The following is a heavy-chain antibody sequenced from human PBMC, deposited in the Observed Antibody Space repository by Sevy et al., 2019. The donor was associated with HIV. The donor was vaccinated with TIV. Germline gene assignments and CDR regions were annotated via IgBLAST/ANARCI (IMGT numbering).Heavy chain of an antibody. CDR1: GGSFSGYY. CDR2: INHSGST. CDR3: ARSPPIVVVPGAPSWFDP. D-gene: IGHD2-2*01. V-gene: IGHV4-34*01. Sequence: FNASETLSLTCAVHGGSFSGYYWNWIRQPPRKGLEWIGEINHSGSTNYNPSLKSRVTISVDTSKNQFSLKLSSVTAADTAVYYCARSPPIVVVPGAPSWFDPWGQGTLVTVSS. J-gene: IGHJ5*02.